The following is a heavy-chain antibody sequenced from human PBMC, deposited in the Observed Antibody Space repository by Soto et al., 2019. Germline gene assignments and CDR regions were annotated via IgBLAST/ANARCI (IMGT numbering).Heavy chain of an antibody. CDR2: IYYSGST. Sequence: SETLSLTCTVSGGSISSYYWSWIRQPPGKGLEWIGYIYYSGSTNYNPSLKSRVTISVDTSKNQFSLKLSSVTAADTAVYYCAQGDDIAVAGNGAFDIWGQGTMVTVSS. D-gene: IGHD6-19*01. V-gene: IGHV4-59*01. CDR1: GGSISSYY. J-gene: IGHJ3*02. CDR3: AQGDDIAVAGNGAFDI.